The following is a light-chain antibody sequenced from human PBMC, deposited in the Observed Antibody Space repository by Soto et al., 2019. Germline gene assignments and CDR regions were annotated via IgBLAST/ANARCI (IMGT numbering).Light chain of an antibody. Sequence: ESVLTQSPGTLSLSPGQRATLSCRASQSVSSNYLAWYQQKPGQAPRLLIYGASTRATGIPDRFSGSGSGTEFTLSIGSLQSEDFAVYYCQQYNDWPPTFGQGTKVDIK. J-gene: IGKJ1*01. V-gene: IGKV3D-15*01. CDR2: GAS. CDR3: QQYNDWPPT. CDR1: QSVSSN.